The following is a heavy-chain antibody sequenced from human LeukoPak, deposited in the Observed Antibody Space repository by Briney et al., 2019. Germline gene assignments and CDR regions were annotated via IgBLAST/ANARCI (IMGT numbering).Heavy chain of an antibody. CDR3: ASLTGDLHYDY. D-gene: IGHD7-27*01. CDR2: INSDGGST. V-gene: IGHV3-74*01. Sequence: GGSLRLSCAASGFTFSSNWMHWVRQAPEKGLGWVSRINSDGGSTSYADSVKGRFTISRDNAKNTLYLQMNRLRVEDTAVYYCASLTGDLHYDYRGQGTLVTVSS. J-gene: IGHJ4*02. CDR1: GFTFSSNW.